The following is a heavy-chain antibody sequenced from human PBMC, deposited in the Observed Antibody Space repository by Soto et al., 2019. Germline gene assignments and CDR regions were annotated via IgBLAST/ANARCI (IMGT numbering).Heavy chain of an antibody. CDR2: ISAYNGNT. CDR1: GYTFTSYG. D-gene: IGHD3-22*01. Sequence: QVQLVQSGAEVKKPGASVKVSCKASGYTFTSYGISWVRQAPGQGLEWMGWISAYNGNTNYAQKLQGRVTMTTDTSTSTADMELRSLRSDDTAVYYCARDQRGLYYDSSGRADAFDIWGQGTIVTVSS. V-gene: IGHV1-18*04. J-gene: IGHJ3*02. CDR3: ARDQRGLYYDSSGRADAFDI.